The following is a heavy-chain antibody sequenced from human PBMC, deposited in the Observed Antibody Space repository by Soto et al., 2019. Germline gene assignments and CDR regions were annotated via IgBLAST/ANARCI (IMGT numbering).Heavy chain of an antibody. Sequence: QVQLVESGGGVVQPGRSLRLSCAASGFTFSSYAMHWVRQAPGKGLAWVALISYDGSSKYYADSVKGRFTISRDNSKNTLYLQMNSLRAEDTAVYYCAREKYSYGRDSTYYFDYWGQGTLVTVSS. CDR3: AREKYSYGRDSTYYFDY. D-gene: IGHD5-18*01. CDR2: ISYDGSSK. J-gene: IGHJ4*02. CDR1: GFTFSSYA. V-gene: IGHV3-30-3*01.